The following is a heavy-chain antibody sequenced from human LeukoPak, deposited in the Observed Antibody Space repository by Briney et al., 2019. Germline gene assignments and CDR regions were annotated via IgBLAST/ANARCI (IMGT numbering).Heavy chain of an antibody. Sequence: ASVKVSCKASGYTFSGYSMHWVRQAPGQGPEWMGMINPSSGSATYAQKFQGSVTMTRDTSTTTLYMELSSLRSEDTAVYYCARGWAHGSFDYWGQGTPVIASS. J-gene: IGHJ4*02. CDR1: GYTFSGYS. CDR2: INPSSGSA. D-gene: IGHD3-10*01. V-gene: IGHV1-46*01. CDR3: ARGWAHGSFDY.